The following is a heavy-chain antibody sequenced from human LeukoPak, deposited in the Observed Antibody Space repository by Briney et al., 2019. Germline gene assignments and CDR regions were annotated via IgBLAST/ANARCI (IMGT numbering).Heavy chain of an antibody. J-gene: IGHJ4*02. Sequence: GGSLRLSCAASGFTFSSYPMSWVRQAPGKGLEWVSSITGSGVGTYYADSVKGRFTISRNISKSTLYLQMSSLRDEDTALYYCAKYGSGTYYNGLHWGQGTLVTVSS. CDR1: GFTFSSYP. D-gene: IGHD3-10*01. V-gene: IGHV3-23*01. CDR2: ITGSGVGT. CDR3: AKYGSGTYYNGLH.